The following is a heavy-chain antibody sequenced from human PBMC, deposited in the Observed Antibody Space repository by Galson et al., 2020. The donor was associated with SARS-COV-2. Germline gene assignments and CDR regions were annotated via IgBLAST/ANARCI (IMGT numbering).Heavy chain of an antibody. CDR1: GFTFSSYA. CDR3: AKDLGPAPVIKWYFDV. Sequence: GESLKISCAASGFTFSSYAMHWVRQAPGKGLEWVAVISYDGSNKYYADFVKGRFTISRDSAKSSLYLQMNSLGADDTAVYYCAKDLGPAPVIKWYFDVWGRGALVTVSS. D-gene: IGHD2-21*01. J-gene: IGHJ2*01. V-gene: IGHV3-30-3*01. CDR2: ISYDGSNK.